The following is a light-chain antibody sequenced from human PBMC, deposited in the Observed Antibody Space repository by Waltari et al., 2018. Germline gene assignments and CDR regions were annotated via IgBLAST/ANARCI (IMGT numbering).Light chain of an antibody. CDR2: HAS. V-gene: IGKV3-15*01. J-gene: IGKJ2*01. CDR3: QQYYDGRT. CDR1: QSISIY. Sequence: EIVMTQSPATLSVSPGERATLSCRASQSISIYLAWFQQKPGQAPRLRIYHASTRATGIPARLSGSGSGTEFTLTISSLQSVDFAVYYCQQYYDGRTFGQGTKLEIK.